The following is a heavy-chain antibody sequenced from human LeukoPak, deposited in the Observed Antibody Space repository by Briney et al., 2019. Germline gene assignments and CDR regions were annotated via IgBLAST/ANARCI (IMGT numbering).Heavy chain of an antibody. D-gene: IGHD1-26*01. CDR3: ARGELLYKTPTLPPDY. Sequence: ASVKVSCKASGHTFTDYYIHWVRQAPGQGLEWMGWINPNSGGTDSAQKFQGRVTMTRDTSISTAYMELSRLRSGDTAVYYCARGELLYKTPTLPPDYWGQGTLVTVSS. V-gene: IGHV1-2*02. CDR2: INPNSGGT. CDR1: GHTFTDYY. J-gene: IGHJ4*02.